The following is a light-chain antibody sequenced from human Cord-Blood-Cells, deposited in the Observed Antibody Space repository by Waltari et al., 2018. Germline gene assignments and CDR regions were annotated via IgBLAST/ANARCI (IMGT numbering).Light chain of an antibody. Sequence: QSALTQPASVSGSPGQSITISCTGTSSDVGGYNYVSWYQQHPGKAPKLMIYDVSYPPSGVSNRFSGSKSGNTASLTISGLQAEDEADYYCSSYTSSSTLVFGGGTKLTVL. CDR2: DVS. V-gene: IGLV2-14*01. CDR3: SSYTSSSTLV. J-gene: IGLJ2*01. CDR1: SSDVGGYNY.